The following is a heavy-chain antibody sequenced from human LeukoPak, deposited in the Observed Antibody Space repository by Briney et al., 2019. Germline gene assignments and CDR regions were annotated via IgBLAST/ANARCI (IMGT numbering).Heavy chain of an antibody. CDR1: GFTFDDYT. CDR2: ISWDGGST. V-gene: IGHV3-43*01. J-gene: IGHJ6*03. D-gene: IGHD2-2*01. Sequence: GGSLRLSCAASGFTFDDYTMHWVRQAPGKGLEWVSLISWDGGSTYYADSVKGRFTISRDNSKNSLYLQMNSLRTEDTALYYCAKGPRYCSSTSCSPYYYYMDVWGKGTTVTVSS. CDR3: AKGPRYCSSTSCSPYYYYMDV.